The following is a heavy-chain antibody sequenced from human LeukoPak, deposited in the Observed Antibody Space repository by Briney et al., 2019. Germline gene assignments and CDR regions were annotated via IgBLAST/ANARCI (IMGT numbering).Heavy chain of an antibody. CDR1: GFTFSNDW. CDR3: TTDSSGDYEGYFDY. D-gene: IGHD3-22*01. V-gene: IGHV3-15*01. CDR2: IKSKTDGGTT. Sequence: GGSLRLSCAASGFTFSNDWMSRVRQAPGKGLEWVGRIKSKTDGGTTDYAAPVKGRFTIPRDDSKNTLSLQMNSLKTEDTAVYYCTTDSSGDYEGYFDYWGQGTLVTVSS. J-gene: IGHJ4*02.